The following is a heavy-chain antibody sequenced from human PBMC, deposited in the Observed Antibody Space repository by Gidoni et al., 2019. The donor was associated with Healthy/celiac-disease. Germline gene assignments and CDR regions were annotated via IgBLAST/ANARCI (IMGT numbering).Heavy chain of an antibody. CDR3: AKEEPLYDISPGAFDI. D-gene: IGHD3-9*01. V-gene: IGHV3-9*01. CDR1: GFTFDDYA. Sequence: EVQLVESGGGLVQPGRSLRLSCAASGFTFDDYAIHWVRHAPGKGLEGVSGISWNSGSIGYADSVKGRFTISRDNAKNSLYLQMNSLRAEDTALYYCAKEEPLYDISPGAFDIWGQGTMVTVSS. CDR2: ISWNSGSI. J-gene: IGHJ3*02.